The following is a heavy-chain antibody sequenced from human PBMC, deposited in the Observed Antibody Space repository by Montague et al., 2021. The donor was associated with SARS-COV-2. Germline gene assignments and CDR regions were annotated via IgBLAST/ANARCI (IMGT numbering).Heavy chain of an antibody. J-gene: IGHJ6*02. CDR3: ARDTPKQLNYYYGMDV. D-gene: IGHD6-13*01. Sequence: SLRLSCAASGFTFSSYNMNWVRQAPGKGLEWVSDIYSGGSTYYADSVKGRFTISRDNSKNMVYLQMNSLRAEDTAAYYCARDTPKQLNYYYGMDVWGQGTTVTVSS. CDR2: IYSGGST. CDR1: GFTFSSYN. V-gene: IGHV3-66*01.